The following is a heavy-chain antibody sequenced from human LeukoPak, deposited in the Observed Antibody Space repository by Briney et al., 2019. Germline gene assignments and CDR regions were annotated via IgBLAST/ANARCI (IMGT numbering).Heavy chain of an antibody. Sequence: SETLSLTCTVSGGSISSYYWSWIRQPPGKGLEWIGYIYNSGSTNYNPSLKSRVTISVDTSKNQFSLKLSSVTAADTAVYYCARLEDYYDSSGLFDYWGQGTLVTVSS. J-gene: IGHJ4*02. CDR3: ARLEDYYDSSGLFDY. V-gene: IGHV4-59*08. CDR2: IYNSGST. CDR1: GGSISSYY. D-gene: IGHD3-22*01.